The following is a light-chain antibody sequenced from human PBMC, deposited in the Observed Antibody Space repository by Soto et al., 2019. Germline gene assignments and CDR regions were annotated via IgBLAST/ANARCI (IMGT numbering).Light chain of an antibody. J-gene: IGKJ4*01. V-gene: IGKV3-15*01. CDR1: ESANSN. CDR3: QQFQKWPLT. CDR2: GAS. Sequence: EIVMTQSPATVSVXPGXXATLSXRASESANSNLAWYQQKPGQAPRLLIYGASTRATGIPARFSGSGSGTEFTLTISSLQSEDFAVYYCQQFQKWPLTFGGGTNVEIK.